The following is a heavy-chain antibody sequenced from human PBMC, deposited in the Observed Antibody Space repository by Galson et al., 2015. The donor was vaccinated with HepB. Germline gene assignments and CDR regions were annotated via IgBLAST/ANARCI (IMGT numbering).Heavy chain of an antibody. J-gene: IGHJ4*01. CDR3: ASGRRDGYRYFDY. CDR1: GGSISSSNYY. Sequence: SETLSLTCTVSGGSISSSNYYWGWIRQPPGTGLEWIGSNFYSGSTYYNPSLKGRVTISVETSKNQLSLKVNSVTAADTAFYYCASGRRDGYRYFDYWGHGTPVTVSS. D-gene: IGHD5-24*01. CDR2: NFYSGST. V-gene: IGHV4-39*01.